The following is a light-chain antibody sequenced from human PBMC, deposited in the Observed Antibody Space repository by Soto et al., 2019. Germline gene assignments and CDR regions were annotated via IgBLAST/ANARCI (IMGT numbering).Light chain of an antibody. V-gene: IGLV4-69*01. CDR1: SGHSSYA. J-gene: IGLJ3*02. CDR3: QTWGTDLGV. Sequence: QSVLTQSPSASASLGASVKLTCTLSSGHSSYAITWHQQKPEKGPRYLMKLNSDGSHTKGDGVPDRFSGSSSGAERYLTISSLQSEDEADYYCQTWGTDLGVFGGGTKLTVL. CDR2: LNSDGSH.